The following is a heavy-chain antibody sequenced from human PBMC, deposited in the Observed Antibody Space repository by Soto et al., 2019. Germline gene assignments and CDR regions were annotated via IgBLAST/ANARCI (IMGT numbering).Heavy chain of an antibody. J-gene: IGHJ6*02. V-gene: IGHV3-48*03. CDR3: ARGRRRVFYYYYGMDV. Sequence: EVQLVESGGGLVQPGGSLRLSCAASGFTFSSYEMNWVRQAPGKGLEWVSYISSSGSTIYYADSVKGRFTISRDNAKNSLYLQMNSLRAEDTAVYYCARGRRRVFYYYYGMDVWGQGTTVTVSS. CDR2: ISSSGSTI. CDR1: GFTFSSYE.